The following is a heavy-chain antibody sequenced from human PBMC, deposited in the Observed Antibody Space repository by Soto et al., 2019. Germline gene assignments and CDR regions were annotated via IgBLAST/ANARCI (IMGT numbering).Heavy chain of an antibody. Sequence: ASVKVSFKASGYTFTVYSIHWVRQAPGQGLEWMGWINPNSGGTNYAQKFQGRVTMTSDTSISTAYMALSRLTSDDTAVYYCARLTTEPYAWGRGTLVTVSS. CDR3: ARLTTEPYA. CDR2: INPNSGGT. D-gene: IGHD3-3*01. J-gene: IGHJ5*02. V-gene: IGHV1-2*02. CDR1: GYTFTVYS.